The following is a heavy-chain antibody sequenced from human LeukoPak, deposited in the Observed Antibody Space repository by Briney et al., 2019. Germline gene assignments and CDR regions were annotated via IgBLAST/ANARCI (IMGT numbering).Heavy chain of an antibody. V-gene: IGHV4-59*01. CDR1: GGSISSYY. Sequence: PSETLSLTCTVSGGSISSYYWSWLRQPPGKGLEGLGYIYYSGSTNYNPSLKSRVTISVDTSKNQFSLKLSSVTAADTAVYYCAGGYSSSSPTFDYWGQGTLVTVSS. J-gene: IGHJ4*02. CDR2: IYYSGST. CDR3: AGGYSSSSPTFDY. D-gene: IGHD6-13*01.